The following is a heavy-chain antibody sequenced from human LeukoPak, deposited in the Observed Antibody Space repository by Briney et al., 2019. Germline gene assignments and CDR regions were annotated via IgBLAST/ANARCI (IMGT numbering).Heavy chain of an antibody. D-gene: IGHD2-8*01. J-gene: IGHJ4*02. V-gene: IGHV3-23*01. CDR1: GFTFSNYA. CDR3: ASMLASDY. CDR2: ISGSGGST. Sequence: GGSLRLSCAASGFTFSNYAMSWVRQAPGKGLEWVSAISGSGGSTYYADSLKGRFTISRDNSKNTLYLQMNTLRAEDTAVYYCASMLASDYWGQGTLVTVSS.